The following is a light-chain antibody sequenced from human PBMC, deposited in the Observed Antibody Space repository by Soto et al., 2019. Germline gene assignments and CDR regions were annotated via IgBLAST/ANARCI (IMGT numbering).Light chain of an antibody. CDR2: RND. CDR3: SSYTSSSTLV. Sequence: QSVLTQPPSASGTPGQRVIISCSGKRSNIGSTTVSWYQQLPRAAPKLLIYRNDQRPSGVSDRFSGSKSGSSASLAISRLQPEDEADYYCSSYTSSSTLVFGGGTKLTVL. J-gene: IGLJ2*01. V-gene: IGLV1-44*01. CDR1: RSNIGSTT.